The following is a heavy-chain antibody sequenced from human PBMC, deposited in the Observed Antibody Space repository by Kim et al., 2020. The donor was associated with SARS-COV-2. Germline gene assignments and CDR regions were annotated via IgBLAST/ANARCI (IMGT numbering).Heavy chain of an antibody. Sequence: GGSLRLSCAASGFTFNNYAMTWVRQAPGKGLEWVSTISESGDKTYYPDFAKGRFTISRDNAVKTLYLQLNSLRDEDTALYYCAKEARPSNWGQGTLVTVS. CDR3: AKEARPSN. J-gene: IGHJ4*02. CDR1: GFTFNNYA. CDR2: ISESGDKT. V-gene: IGHV3-23*01.